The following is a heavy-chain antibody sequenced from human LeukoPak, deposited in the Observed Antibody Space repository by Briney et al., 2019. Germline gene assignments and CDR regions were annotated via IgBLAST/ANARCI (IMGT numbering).Heavy chain of an antibody. J-gene: IGHJ4*02. CDR2: IYYTGTT. Sequence: SETLSLTCTVSVASVSGERYSWGWMRQPPGKGLEWIGKIYYTGTTYYHTSYDSRVNISVDTSKSKFFLNLNSVPAADTAVYYCARAPTRSSDVLTGYIFDSWGQGTMVTVSS. CDR1: VASVSGERYS. CDR3: ARAPTRSSDVLTGYIFDS. V-gene: IGHV4-39*07. D-gene: IGHD3-9*01.